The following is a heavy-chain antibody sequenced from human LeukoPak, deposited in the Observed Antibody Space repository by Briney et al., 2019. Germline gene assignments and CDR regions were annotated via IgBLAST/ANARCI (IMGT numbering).Heavy chain of an antibody. J-gene: IGHJ6*02. CDR3: ARVSDYQYFYHMDV. V-gene: IGHV4-59*01. CDR1: GGSISGYY. Sequence: SETLSLTCSVSGGSISGYYWSWIRQPPGRGLEWIGYIYYRGSTNYNPSLKSRVTISVDTSKNQFSLRLTSVTAADTAVYYCARVSDYQYFYHMDVWGQGTTVTVSS. CDR2: IYYRGST.